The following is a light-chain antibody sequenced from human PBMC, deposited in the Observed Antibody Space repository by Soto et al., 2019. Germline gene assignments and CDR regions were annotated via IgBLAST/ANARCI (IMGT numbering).Light chain of an antibody. Sequence: EIVLTQSPATLSLSPGERATLSCRASQSVSSYLAWYQQKPGQAPRLLIYDASNRATGIPARFSGSGSGTDFTLTIRSLEPEDFVVYYCQQRSNWPPWTFGQGTKVEIK. CDR3: QQRSNWPPWT. CDR1: QSVSSY. J-gene: IGKJ1*01. V-gene: IGKV3-11*01. CDR2: DAS.